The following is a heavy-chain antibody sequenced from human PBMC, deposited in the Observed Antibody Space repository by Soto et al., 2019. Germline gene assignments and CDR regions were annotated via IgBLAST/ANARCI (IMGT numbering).Heavy chain of an antibody. CDR1: GFTFSGSA. CDR2: IRSKANSYAT. D-gene: IGHD3-16*02. CDR3: TLIMITFGGVIGEDY. V-gene: IGHV3-73*01. Sequence: EVQLVESGGGLVQPGGSLKLSCAASGFTFSGSAMHWVRQASGKGLEWVGRIRSKANSYATAYAASVKGRFTISRDDSKNTAYLQMNSLKTEDTAVYYCTLIMITFGGVIGEDYWGQGTLVTVSS. J-gene: IGHJ4*02.